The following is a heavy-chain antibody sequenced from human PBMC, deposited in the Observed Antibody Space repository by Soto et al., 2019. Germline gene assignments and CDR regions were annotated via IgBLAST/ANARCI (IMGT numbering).Heavy chain of an antibody. CDR2: ISGSGGST. CDR1: GFTFSSYA. J-gene: IGHJ6*02. D-gene: IGHD3-9*01. Sequence: GGSLRLSCAASGFTFSSYAMSWVRQAPGKGLEWVSAISGSGGSTYYADSVKGRFTISRDNSKNTLYLQMNSLRAEDTAVYYCAKSPNYDILTGYLDPYYYYYGMDVWGQGTTVTVSS. CDR3: AKSPNYDILTGYLDPYYYYYGMDV. V-gene: IGHV3-23*01.